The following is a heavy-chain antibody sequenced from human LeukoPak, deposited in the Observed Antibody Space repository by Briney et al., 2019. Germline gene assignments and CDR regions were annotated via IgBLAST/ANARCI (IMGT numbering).Heavy chain of an antibody. V-gene: IGHV4-39*01. J-gene: IGHJ6*03. CDR3: ASPPPSYSSSSWYYYYYYMDV. CDR2: IYYSGST. CDR1: GGSISSSSYY. D-gene: IGHD6-6*01. Sequence: SETLSLTCTVSGGSISSSSYYWGWIRQPPGKGLEWIGSIYYSGSTYYNPSLKSRVTISVDTSKNQFSLKLSSVTAADTAVYYCASPPPSYSSSSWYYYYYYMDVWGKGTTVTVSS.